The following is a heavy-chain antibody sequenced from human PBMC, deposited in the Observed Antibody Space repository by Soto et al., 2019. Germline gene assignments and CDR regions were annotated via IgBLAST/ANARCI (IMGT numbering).Heavy chain of an antibody. CDR1: GGTFSSYA. CDR2: IIPIFGTA. J-gene: IGHJ4*02. V-gene: IGHV1-69*13. D-gene: IGHD2-15*01. CDR3: ARDRGYCSGGSCYDGSDY. Sequence: QVQLVQSGAEVKKPGSSVKVSCKASGGTFSSYAISWVRQAPGQGLEWLGGIIPIFGTANYAQKFQGRVTITADESTSTAYMELSSLRSEDTAVYYCARDRGYCSGGSCYDGSDYWGQGTLVTVSS.